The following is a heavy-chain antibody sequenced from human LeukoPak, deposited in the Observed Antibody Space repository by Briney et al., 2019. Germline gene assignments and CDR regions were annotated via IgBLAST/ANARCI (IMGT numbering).Heavy chain of an antibody. CDR1: GFTFSTYW. D-gene: IGHD2-8*02. Sequence: GGSLRLSCSASGFTFSTYWMSWVRQAPGKGLEWVANMKRDGSEIYYVDSVKGRFTISRDNAKNSLYLQMNSLRAEDTAVYYCARDRLRSGGAADWGQGTLVTVSS. J-gene: IGHJ4*02. V-gene: IGHV3-7*01. CDR2: MKRDGSEI. CDR3: ARDRLRSGGAAD.